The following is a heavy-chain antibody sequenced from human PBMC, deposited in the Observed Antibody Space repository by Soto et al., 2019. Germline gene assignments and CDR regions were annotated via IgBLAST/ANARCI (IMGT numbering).Heavy chain of an antibody. D-gene: IGHD6-13*01. CDR1: GYTFTSYA. Sequence: EASVKVSCKASGYTFTSYAMHWVRQAPGQRLEWMGWINAGNGNTKYSQKFQGRVTITRDTSASTAYMELRRLRSDDTAVYYCARDLYSTSWYVRAFDIWGQGTMVTVSS. V-gene: IGHV1-3*01. CDR2: INAGNGNT. J-gene: IGHJ3*02. CDR3: ARDLYSTSWYVRAFDI.